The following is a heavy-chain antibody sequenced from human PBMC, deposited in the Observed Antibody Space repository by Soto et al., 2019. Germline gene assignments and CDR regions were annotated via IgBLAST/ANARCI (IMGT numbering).Heavy chain of an antibody. D-gene: IGHD6-6*01. Sequence: GGSLRLSCAASGFTFSNAWMSWVRQAPGKGLEWVGRIKSKTDGGTTDYAAPVKGRFTISRDESKNTLYLQMNSLKTEDTAVYYCAPSIPRIAARPAEYFQHWGQGTLVTVSS. V-gene: IGHV3-15*01. CDR2: IKSKTDGGTT. CDR1: GFTFSNAW. CDR3: APSIPRIAARPAEYFQH. J-gene: IGHJ1*01.